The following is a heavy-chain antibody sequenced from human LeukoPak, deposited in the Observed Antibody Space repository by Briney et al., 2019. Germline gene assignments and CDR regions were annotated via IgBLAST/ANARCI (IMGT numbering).Heavy chain of an antibody. CDR2: IYYSGST. CDR1: GGSISRSIYH. CDR3: GSLSGSYSRGYFDY. J-gene: IGHJ4*02. Sequence: SETLSLTCTVSGGSISRSIYHWGWIRQPPGKGLEWIGSIYYSGSTYYNPSLKSRVTISADTSKNQFSLKLNSVTAADTAVYFCGSLSGSYSRGYFDYWGQGTLVPVSS. D-gene: IGHD1-26*01. V-gene: IGHV4-39*01.